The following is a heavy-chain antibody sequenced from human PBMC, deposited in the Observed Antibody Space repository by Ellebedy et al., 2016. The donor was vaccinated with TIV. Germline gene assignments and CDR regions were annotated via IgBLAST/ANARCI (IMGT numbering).Heavy chain of an antibody. V-gene: IGHV3-23*01. Sequence: GESLKISCAASGFIFSSCALSWVRQAPGKGLEWVSTITGTGVTTYYANSVKGRFTISRDNSKNMLYVQMSSLRAEDTAIYYCVKSFYNWNYFDYWGQGALVTVSS. CDR2: ITGTGVTT. CDR3: VKSFYNWNYFDY. D-gene: IGHD1-20*01. CDR1: GFIFSSCA. J-gene: IGHJ4*02.